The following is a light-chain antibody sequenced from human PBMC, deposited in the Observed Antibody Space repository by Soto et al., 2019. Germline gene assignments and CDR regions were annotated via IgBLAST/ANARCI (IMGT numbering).Light chain of an antibody. CDR2: AVS. CDR3: CSYTSLSTVV. V-gene: IGLV2-14*01. Sequence: QSALTQPASVSGSPGQSITISCTGTSSDVGGYNHVSWYQHSPGKAPKLILFAVSDRPSGVSHRFSGSKSGNTASLTISGLQADDEAHSYCCSYTSLSTVVFGGGTKLTVL. CDR1: SSDVGGYNH. J-gene: IGLJ2*01.